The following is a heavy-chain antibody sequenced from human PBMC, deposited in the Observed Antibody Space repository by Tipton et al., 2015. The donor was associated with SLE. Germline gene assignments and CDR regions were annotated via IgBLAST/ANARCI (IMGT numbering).Heavy chain of an antibody. CDR3: ASCSSTSYYYYMDV. CDR2: INAGNGNT. CDR1: GYTFTSYA. D-gene: IGHD2-2*01. J-gene: IGHJ6*03. Sequence: QLVQSGAEVKKPGASVKVSCKASGYTFTSYAMHWGRQDPGQRLEWMGWINAGNGNTKYSQKFQGRVTITRDTSASTAYMELSSLRSEDTAVYYCASCSSTSYYYYMDVWGKGTTVTVSS. V-gene: IGHV1-3*01.